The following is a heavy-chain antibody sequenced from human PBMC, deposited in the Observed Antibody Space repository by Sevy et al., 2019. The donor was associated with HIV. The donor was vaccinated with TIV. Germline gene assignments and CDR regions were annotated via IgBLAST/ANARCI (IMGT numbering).Heavy chain of an antibody. J-gene: IGHJ6*02. CDR1: GFIFSNYP. Sequence: GGSLRLSCAASGFIFSNYPMSWVRHSPGKGLEWVSDISAGGTTTYYADSVEARFTISRDNSKNTVSLQMNSLGAEDTAIYYCAKRYCSTITCYDDDFWNPYYFYGLDVWGQGISVTVSS. D-gene: IGHD2-2*01. CDR3: AKRYCSTITCYDDDFWNPYYFYGLDV. V-gene: IGHV3-23*01. CDR2: ISAGGTTT.